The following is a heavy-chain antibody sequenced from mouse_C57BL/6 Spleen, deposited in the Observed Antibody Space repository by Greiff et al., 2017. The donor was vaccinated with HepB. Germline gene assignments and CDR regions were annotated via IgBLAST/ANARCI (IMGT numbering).Heavy chain of an antibody. V-gene: IGHV5-9*01. CDR1: GFTFSSYT. Sequence: EVKLMESGGGLVKPGGSLKLSCAASGFTFSSYTMSWVRQTPEKRLEWVATISGGGGNTYYPDSVKGRFTISRDNAKNTLYLQMSSLRSEDTALYYCARGTGYAMDYWGQGTSVTVSS. CDR3: ARGTGYAMDY. J-gene: IGHJ4*01. D-gene: IGHD4-1*01. CDR2: ISGGGGNT.